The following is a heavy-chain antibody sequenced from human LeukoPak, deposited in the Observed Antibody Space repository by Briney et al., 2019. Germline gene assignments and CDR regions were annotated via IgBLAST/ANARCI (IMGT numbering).Heavy chain of an antibody. D-gene: IGHD6-13*01. Sequence: RASVKVSGKASGGTFSSYSSSWVRQAPGQGLEWMGGIIPIFGTANYAQKFQGRVTITTDESTSTAYMELSSLRSEDTAVYYCARSPLSFYSSSWYRWFDPWGQGTLVTVSS. CDR2: IIPIFGTA. V-gene: IGHV1-69*05. J-gene: IGHJ5*02. CDR3: ARSPLSFYSSSWYRWFDP. CDR1: GGTFSSYS.